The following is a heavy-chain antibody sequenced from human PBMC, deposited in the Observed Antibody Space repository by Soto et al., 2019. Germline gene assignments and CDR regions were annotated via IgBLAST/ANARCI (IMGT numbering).Heavy chain of an antibody. V-gene: IGHV4-39*01. J-gene: IGHJ6*02. CDR1: GGSISSSSYY. Sequence: QLQLQESGPGLVKPSETLSLTCTVSGGSISSSSYYWGWIRQPPGKGLEWIGSIYYSGSTYYNPSLKSRVTISVDTSKNQFSLKLSSVTAADTAVYYCARRTIFGVVDYYYGMDVWGQGTTVTVSS. D-gene: IGHD3-3*01. CDR3: ARRTIFGVVDYYYGMDV. CDR2: IYYSGST.